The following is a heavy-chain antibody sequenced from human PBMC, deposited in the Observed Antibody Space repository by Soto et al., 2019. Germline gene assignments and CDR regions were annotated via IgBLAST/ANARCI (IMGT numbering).Heavy chain of an antibody. Sequence: VQLLESGGGLVQPGGSLRLSCAASGFKFGDHYMTWIRQAPGKGLEWVSKISGDGTTQYYADSVKGRFTVSRDNTKNSLHLQMNRLRAEDTALYYCAGDPFYYASGFWGQGTLVIVSS. V-gene: IGHV3-11*04. D-gene: IGHD3-10*01. CDR2: ISGDGTTQ. CDR3: AGDPFYYASGF. J-gene: IGHJ4*02. CDR1: GFKFGDHY.